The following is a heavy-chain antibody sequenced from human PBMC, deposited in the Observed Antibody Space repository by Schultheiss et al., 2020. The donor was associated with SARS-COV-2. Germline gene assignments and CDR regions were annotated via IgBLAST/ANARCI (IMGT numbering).Heavy chain of an antibody. CDR3: ARVHCSSTSCYPLYWYFDL. J-gene: IGHJ2*01. CDR1: GYTFTSYG. Sequence: ASVKVSCKASGYTFTSYGIGWVRQAPGQGLEWMGWISAYNGNTNYAQKLQGRVTMTTDTSTSTAYMELRSLRSDDTAVYYCARVHCSSTSCYPLYWYFDLWGRGTLVTVSS. CDR2: ISAYNGNT. D-gene: IGHD2-2*01. V-gene: IGHV1-18*01.